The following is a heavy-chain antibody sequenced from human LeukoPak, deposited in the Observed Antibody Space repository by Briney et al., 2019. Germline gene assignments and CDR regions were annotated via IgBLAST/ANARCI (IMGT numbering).Heavy chain of an antibody. D-gene: IGHD4-17*01. J-gene: IGHJ4*02. CDR3: ARDYGDFSYYFDY. Sequence: ASVKVSCNASGYTFTGYYMHWVRQAPGQGLEWMGRINPNSGGTNYAQKFQGRVTMTRDTSISTAYMELSRLRSDDTAVYYCARDYGDFSYYFDYWGQGTLVTVSS. V-gene: IGHV1-2*06. CDR1: GYTFTGYY. CDR2: INPNSGGT.